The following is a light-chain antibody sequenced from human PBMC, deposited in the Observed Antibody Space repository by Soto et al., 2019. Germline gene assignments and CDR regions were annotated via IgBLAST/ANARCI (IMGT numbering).Light chain of an antibody. CDR3: SSHGGSNPVYV. J-gene: IGLJ1*01. CDR2: EVS. CDR1: SSDVGGYDY. V-gene: IGLV2-14*01. Sequence: QSALTQPASVSGSPGQSITISCTGTSSDVGGYDYVSWYQQHPGRAPKLIIHEVSNRPSGVSNRFSGSKSGNTASLTISGLNAEDEADYYCSSHGGSNPVYVFGSGTKRTVL.